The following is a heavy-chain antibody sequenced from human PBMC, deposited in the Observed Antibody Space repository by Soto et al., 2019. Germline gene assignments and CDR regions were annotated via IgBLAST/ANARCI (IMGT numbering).Heavy chain of an antibody. J-gene: IGHJ4*02. Sequence: SETLSLTCAVSGGSISSSNWWSWVRQPPGKGLDWIGEIYHSGSTNYNPSLKSRVTISVDKSKNQFSLKLNSVTAADTAVYYCARHPGYYDVLTGYSTYYFDYWGQGILVPVAS. CDR2: IYHSGST. CDR3: ARHPGYYDVLTGYSTYYFDY. CDR1: GGSISSSNW. D-gene: IGHD3-9*01. V-gene: IGHV4-4*02.